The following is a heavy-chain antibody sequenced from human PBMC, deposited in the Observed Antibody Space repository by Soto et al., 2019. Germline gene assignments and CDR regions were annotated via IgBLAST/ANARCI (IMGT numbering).Heavy chain of an antibody. D-gene: IGHD3-10*01. Sequence: NPSETLSLTCTVSGGSISSGGYYWSWIRQHPGKGLEWIGYIYYSGSTYYNPSLKSRVTISVDTSKNQFSLKLSSVTAADTAVYYFSRGLARPQGLLWFGELSGGGHFDPWGQGTLVTVSS. CDR3: SRGLARPQGLLWFGELSGGGHFDP. V-gene: IGHV4-31*03. CDR2: IYYSGST. CDR1: GGSISSGGYY. J-gene: IGHJ5*02.